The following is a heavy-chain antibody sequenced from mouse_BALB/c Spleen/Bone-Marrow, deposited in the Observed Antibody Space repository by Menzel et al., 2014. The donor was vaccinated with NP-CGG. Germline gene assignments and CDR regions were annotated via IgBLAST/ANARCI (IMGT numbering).Heavy chain of an antibody. CDR1: GYSFTSYW. D-gene: IGHD2-1*01. Sequence: VKLMESGPQLVRPGASVKISCKASGYSFTSYWMHWVKQRPGQGLEWIGMIDPSDSETRLNQKFKDKATLTVDKSSSTAYMQLSPTSEDSAVYYCASPSDGNPFAYWGQGTLVTVSA. CDR3: ASPSDGNPFAY. CDR2: IDPSDSET. V-gene: IGHV1S74*01. J-gene: IGHJ3*01.